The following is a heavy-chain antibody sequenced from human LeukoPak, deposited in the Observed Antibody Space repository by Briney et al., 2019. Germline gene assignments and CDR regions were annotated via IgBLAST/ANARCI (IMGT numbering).Heavy chain of an antibody. J-gene: IGHJ4*02. CDR3: ARGGLERTQRTTGFDY. V-gene: IGHV4-4*01. Sequence: AETLTLTCAVSGGSFSSSNWWSWVRQPPGKGLEWTGEIYHSGSNNYNTSRKSRVTISVAKSKNQFSLKLSSVNAADAAVYSSARGGLERTQRTTGFDYWGQGTLVTVSS. CDR2: IYHSGSN. D-gene: IGHD1-1*01. CDR1: GGSFSSSNW.